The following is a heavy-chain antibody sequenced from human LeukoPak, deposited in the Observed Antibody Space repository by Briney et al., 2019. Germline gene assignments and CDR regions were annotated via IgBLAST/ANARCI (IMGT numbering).Heavy chain of an antibody. D-gene: IGHD1-26*01. CDR2: INSDGSIT. CDR1: GFTFSNYW. V-gene: IGHV3-74*01. CDR3: TPVGY. J-gene: IGHJ4*02. Sequence: PGGSLRLSCAASGFTFSNYWMHWVRQVPGKGLVWVSRINSDGSITTYADSVKGRFTISRDNAKNTLYPQMNSLRAEDTAVYYCTPVGYWGQGTLVTVSS.